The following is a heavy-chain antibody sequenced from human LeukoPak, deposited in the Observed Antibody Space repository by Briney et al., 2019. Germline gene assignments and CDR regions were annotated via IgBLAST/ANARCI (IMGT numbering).Heavy chain of an antibody. CDR3: ARGYIGYDEGGDYYYYYMDV. D-gene: IGHD5-12*01. Sequence: GGSLRLSCVASGFTADSYWMSWVRQAPGKGLEWVANIKPDGNEKQYVDSVRGRFTVSRDNAKNSLYLQMNSLRAEDTAVYYCARGYIGYDEGGDYYYYYMDVWGKGTTVTISS. CDR2: IKPDGNEK. V-gene: IGHV3-7*01. CDR1: GFTADSYW. J-gene: IGHJ6*03.